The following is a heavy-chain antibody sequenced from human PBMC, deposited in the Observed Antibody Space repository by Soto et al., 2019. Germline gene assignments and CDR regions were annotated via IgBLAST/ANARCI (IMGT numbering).Heavy chain of an antibody. J-gene: IGHJ4*02. CDR1: GFTFSSFG. D-gene: IGHD3-3*01. Sequence: GGSLRLSCTASGFTFSSFGMTWVRQAPGKGLEWVSGISANGDTTYYADSVKGRFTISRDNSQITLSLLVNGLRAEDTAVYYCAKALGVTILGAPHWGQGALVTVSS. CDR2: ISANGDTT. CDR3: AKALGVTILGAPH. V-gene: IGHV3-23*01.